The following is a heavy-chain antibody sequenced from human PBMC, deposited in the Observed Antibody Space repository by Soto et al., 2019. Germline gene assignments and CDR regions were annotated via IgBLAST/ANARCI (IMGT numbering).Heavy chain of an antibody. CDR3: ATWGLPNYGMDV. J-gene: IGHJ6*02. D-gene: IGHD1-26*01. CDR2: ISYDGSKK. Sequence: QVQLVESGGGVVQPGRSLRLSCVVSGFTFSNYGMHWVRQAPGKGLEWVAAISYDGSKKYYVDSVKGRFTMSRDNSKNPVYLQMNNLRGEDTAVYYCATWGLPNYGMDVWGQGTTVTVSS. CDR1: GFTFSNYG. V-gene: IGHV3-30*03.